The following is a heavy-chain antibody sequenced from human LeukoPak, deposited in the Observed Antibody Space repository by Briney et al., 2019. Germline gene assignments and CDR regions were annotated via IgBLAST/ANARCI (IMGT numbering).Heavy chain of an antibody. CDR3: ARDSGSGLYGMDV. CDR2: IWYDGSNK. V-gene: IGHV3-33*01. CDR1: GFTFSSYG. Sequence: GGSPRLSCAASGFTFSSYGMHWVRQAPGKGLEWVAVIWYDGSNKYYADSVKGRFTISRDNSKNTLYLQMNSLRAEDTAVYYCARDSGSGLYGMDVWGQGTTVTVSS. D-gene: IGHD6-19*01. J-gene: IGHJ6*02.